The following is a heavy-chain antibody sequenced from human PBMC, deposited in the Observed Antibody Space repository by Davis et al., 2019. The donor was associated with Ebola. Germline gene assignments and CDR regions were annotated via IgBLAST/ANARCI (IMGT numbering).Heavy chain of an antibody. J-gene: IGHJ5*02. CDR1: GFTFSSYS. Sequence: GESLKISCAASGFTFSSYSMNWVRQAPGKGLEWVSYISSSSSTIYYADSVKGRFTISRDNAKNSLYLQMKSLRDEDTAVYYCARGPYLEWLSIILYNWFDPWGQGTLVTVSS. V-gene: IGHV3-48*02. CDR2: ISSSSSTI. CDR3: ARGPYLEWLSIILYNWFDP. D-gene: IGHD3-3*01.